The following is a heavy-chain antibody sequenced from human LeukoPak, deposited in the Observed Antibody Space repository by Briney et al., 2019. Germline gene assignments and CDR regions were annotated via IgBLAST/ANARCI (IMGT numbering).Heavy chain of an antibody. CDR1: GGSISSYY. CDR3: ARCHCSSTSCLYYFDY. D-gene: IGHD2-2*01. CDR2: IYYSGST. V-gene: IGHV4-59*01. J-gene: IGHJ4*02. Sequence: SETLSLTCTVSGGSISSYYWSWIRQPPGKGLEWIGYIYYSGSTNYNPSLKSRVTISVDTSKNRFSLKLSSVTAADTAVYYCARCHCSSTSCLYYFDYWGQGTLVTVSS.